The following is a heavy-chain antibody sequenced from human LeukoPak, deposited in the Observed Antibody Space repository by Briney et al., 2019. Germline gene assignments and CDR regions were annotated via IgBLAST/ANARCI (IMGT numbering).Heavy chain of an antibody. D-gene: IGHD3-10*01. CDR3: VRVDYYGSGSYPTGPDYRIHYYYYGMDV. Sequence: GGSLRLSCAASGFTFSSYWMSWVRQAPGKGLEWVANIKQDGSEKYYVDSVKGRFTISRDNAKNSLYLQMNSLRAEDTAVYYCVRVDYYGSGSYPTGPDYRIHYYYYGMDVWGQGTTVTVSS. CDR1: GFTFSSYW. V-gene: IGHV3-7*01. J-gene: IGHJ6*02. CDR2: IKQDGSEK.